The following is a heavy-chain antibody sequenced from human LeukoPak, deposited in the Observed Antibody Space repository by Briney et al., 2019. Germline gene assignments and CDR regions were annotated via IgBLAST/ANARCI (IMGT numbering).Heavy chain of an antibody. J-gene: IGHJ4*02. CDR1: GFSMYTYT. Sequence: GQSLRLSCDASGFSMYTYTMYWVRQAPGQGLEWVSGIRNSDGMTYYAGSVRGRFAISTDNSKNTLYLQMNSLRTEDTALYYCAKGLERESRLDSWGQGTLVTVSS. V-gene: IGHV3-23*01. CDR2: IRNSDGMT. D-gene: IGHD1-1*01. CDR3: AKGLERESRLDS.